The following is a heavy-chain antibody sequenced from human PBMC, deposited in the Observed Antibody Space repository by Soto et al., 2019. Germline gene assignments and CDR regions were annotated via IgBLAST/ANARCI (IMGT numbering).Heavy chain of an antibody. CDR3: AVLRFLEWLFSS. D-gene: IGHD3-3*01. V-gene: IGHV3-23*01. J-gene: IGHJ5*02. CDR1: GFTFDAYA. CDR2: IGSSGGNT. Sequence: GGSLRLSCSASGFTFDAYAMSWVRQAPGKGLEWVSSIGSSGGNTYYAAAVRGRFTISRDNARNTLYLQMNSLRAEDTAVYYCAVLRFLEWLFSSWGQGTLVTVSS.